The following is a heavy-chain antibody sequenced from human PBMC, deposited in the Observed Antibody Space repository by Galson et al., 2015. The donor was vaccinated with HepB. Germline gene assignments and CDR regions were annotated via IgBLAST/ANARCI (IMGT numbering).Heavy chain of an antibody. D-gene: IGHD6-19*01. CDR1: GYTFSSYD. CDR3: ASVSGYSSGWYLWDY. J-gene: IGHJ4*02. Sequence: VKVSCKASGYTFSSYDINWVRQATGQGLEWMGGIIPIFGTANYAQKFQGRVTITADESTSTVYMELSSLRSEDTAVYYCASVSGYSSGWYLWDYWGQGTLVTVSS. CDR2: IIPIFGTA. V-gene: IGHV1-69*01.